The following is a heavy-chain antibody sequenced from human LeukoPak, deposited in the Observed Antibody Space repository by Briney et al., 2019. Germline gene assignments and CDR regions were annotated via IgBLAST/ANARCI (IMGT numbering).Heavy chain of an antibody. D-gene: IGHD6-13*01. CDR1: GFTFSSYG. CDR2: IWYDGSNK. CDR3: ARDISRSSSWVGDFDY. V-gene: IGHV3-33*01. Sequence: QSGGSLRLSCAASGFTFSSYGMHWVRQAPGKGLEWVAVIWYDGSNKYYADSVKGRFTISRDNSKNTLYLQMNSLRAEDTAVYYCARDISRSSSWVGDFDYWGQGTLVTVSS. J-gene: IGHJ4*02.